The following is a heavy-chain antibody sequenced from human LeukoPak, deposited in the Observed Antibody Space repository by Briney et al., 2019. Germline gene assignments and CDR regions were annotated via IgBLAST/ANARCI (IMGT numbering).Heavy chain of an antibody. Sequence: GDSLRLSCAASGFTLSSYWMHWVRQAPGKGLEYVSAISGDGGSTDYADSVKGRFTISGDNYKNTLYLQMGSLRAEDMAVYYCARDTGIRGMDVWGQGTTVTVSS. V-gene: IGHV3-64*02. CDR2: ISGDGGST. CDR3: ARDTGIRGMDV. D-gene: IGHD5-18*01. CDR1: GFTLSSYW. J-gene: IGHJ6*02.